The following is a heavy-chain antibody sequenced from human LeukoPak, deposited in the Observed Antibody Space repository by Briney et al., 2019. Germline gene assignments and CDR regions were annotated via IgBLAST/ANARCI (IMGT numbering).Heavy chain of an antibody. V-gene: IGHV4-59*01. CDR1: GASITSYY. J-gene: IGHJ5*02. Sequence: SETLSLTCTVSGASITSYYWSWIRQPPGKGLEWIGHIYHKGSTTYNSSLKSRITISVNASKTQFSLKLSSVTAAGTAVYYCARFGVIGSNVYNWFDPWGPGILVTVSS. CDR3: ARFGVIGSNVYNWFDP. CDR2: IYHKGST. D-gene: IGHD2-21*01.